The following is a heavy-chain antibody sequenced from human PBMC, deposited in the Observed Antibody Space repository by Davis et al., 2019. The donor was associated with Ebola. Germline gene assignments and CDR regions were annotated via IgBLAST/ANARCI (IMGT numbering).Heavy chain of an antibody. V-gene: IGHV3-15*01. D-gene: IGHD3-3*01. CDR3: AYYGLTPTSVDY. CDR2: IQSNLDEGTT. Sequence: GESLKISCTASGLTFTNFWLSWVRQVPGNGLVSVAPIQSNLDEGTTDYGDPVKGRFTISRDDSKNTLYLHMNSLHCASDTLRWSAYYGLTPTSVDYWGRGTLVTVSS. CDR1: GLTFTNFW. J-gene: IGHJ4*02.